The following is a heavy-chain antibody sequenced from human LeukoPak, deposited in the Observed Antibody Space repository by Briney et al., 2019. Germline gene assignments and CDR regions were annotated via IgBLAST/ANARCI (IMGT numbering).Heavy chain of an antibody. Sequence: GGSLRLSCAASGFRFSSYGMHWVRQAPGKGLEWVSFIRYDESRTFYRDSVKGRFIISRDDSKNTVYLHMHSLRTEDTAVYYCARPLVTTVAGTYYFDYWGQGTLVTVSS. CDR1: GFRFSSYG. D-gene: IGHD6-19*01. CDR3: ARPLVTTVAGTYYFDY. CDR2: IRYDESRT. V-gene: IGHV3-30*02. J-gene: IGHJ4*02.